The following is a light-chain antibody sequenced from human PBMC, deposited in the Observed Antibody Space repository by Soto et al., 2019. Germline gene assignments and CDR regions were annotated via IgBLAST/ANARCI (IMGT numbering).Light chain of an antibody. CDR2: GAS. V-gene: IGKV3-20*01. Sequence: EVVMTQPRATLSVSRGERSTLSCMANQAISSNLAWYQQKPGKAPRLIIYGASSRATGIPERFSGGGSGTDFTLTISRLEPEDFEVYYCQQFSSYPLTFGGGTKVDIK. CDR1: QAISSN. CDR3: QQFSSYPLT. J-gene: IGKJ4*01.